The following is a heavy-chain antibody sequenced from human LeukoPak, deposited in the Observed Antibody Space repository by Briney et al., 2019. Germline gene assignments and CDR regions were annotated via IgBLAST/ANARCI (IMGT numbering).Heavy chain of an antibody. CDR2: INPKNGGR. CDR1: GYTFTGYY. J-gene: IGHJ4*02. V-gene: IGHV1-2*02. Sequence: ASVKVSCKASGYTFTGYYMHWGRQAPGQGLEWMGWINPKNGGRSYAQKFQARVTMTTDTSTNTAYMELSSLRFDDTAVYYCASWDAPGSDYWGQGTLVTVSS. CDR3: ASWDAPGSDY. D-gene: IGHD1-26*01.